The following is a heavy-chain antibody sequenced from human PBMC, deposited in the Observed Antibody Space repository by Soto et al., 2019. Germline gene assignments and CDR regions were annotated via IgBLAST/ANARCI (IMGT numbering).Heavy chain of an antibody. V-gene: IGHV3-15*07. CDR1: GLPFSNAW. CDR2: VKSKTDGGTT. CDR3: TTVLGPSYCSGGNCYYAFDI. D-gene: IGHD2-15*01. J-gene: IGHJ3*02. Sequence: VQLVESGGGLVKPGGSLRLSCAASGLPFSNAWMNWVRQAPGKGLEWVGRVKSKTDGGTTDYAAPVKGRFTISRHDSTNTLYLQMNSLKTEDTALYYCTTVLGPSYCSGGNCYYAFDIWGQGTMVTVSS.